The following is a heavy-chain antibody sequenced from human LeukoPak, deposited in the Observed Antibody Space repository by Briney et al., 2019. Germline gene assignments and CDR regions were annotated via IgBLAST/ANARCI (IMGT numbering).Heavy chain of an antibody. CDR1: GFSFRDFW. CDR2: IHPEGNEK. V-gene: IGHV3-7*04. Sequence: PGGSLRLSCAASGFSFRDFWMTWVRQAPGRGLEWVANIHPEGNEKYHVESVKGRFTISRDNPKSSLFLQMNGLRVEDTAVYYCARGDAFSGDHWGQGTLVTVSS. CDR3: ARGDAFSGDH. J-gene: IGHJ4*02.